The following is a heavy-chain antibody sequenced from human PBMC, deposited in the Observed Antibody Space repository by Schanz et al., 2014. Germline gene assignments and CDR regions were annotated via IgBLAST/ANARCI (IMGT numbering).Heavy chain of an antibody. J-gene: IGHJ4*02. V-gene: IGHV3-33*01. CDR1: GFAFSVYG. CDR3: ARANYRRKINFDY. Sequence: QVQMVESGGGVVQPGRSLRLSCAASGFAFSVYGMHWVRQAPGKGPEWVAVIWYDENNKYYADSVKGRFTMSRDNSKNTLYLQMNSRRAEDTAVYYCARANYRRKINFDYWGRGTLVTVSS. D-gene: IGHD3-10*01. CDR2: IWYDENNK.